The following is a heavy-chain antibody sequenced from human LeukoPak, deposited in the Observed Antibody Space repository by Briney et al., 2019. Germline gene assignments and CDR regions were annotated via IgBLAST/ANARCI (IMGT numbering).Heavy chain of an antibody. Sequence: SETLSLTCTVSGGSISSGGYYWNWIRQHPGKGLEWIGYIYYTGSTDYNPSLRSRVTVSLDKSKNQFSLRLNSVTAADTAIYYCARNAGYSDLNYWGQGVLVTVSS. CDR3: ARNAGYSDLNY. D-gene: IGHD3-22*01. CDR2: IYYTGST. J-gene: IGHJ4*02. V-gene: IGHV4-31*09. CDR1: GGSISSGGYY.